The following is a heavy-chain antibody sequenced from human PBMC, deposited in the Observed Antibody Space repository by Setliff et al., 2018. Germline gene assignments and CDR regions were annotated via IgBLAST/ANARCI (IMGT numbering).Heavy chain of an antibody. CDR1: GFTFSSYA. CDR2: ISGSGGST. CDR3: ARGRGVASLSRRDSYFYMDV. D-gene: IGHD5-12*01. J-gene: IGHJ6*03. V-gene: IGHV3-23*01. Sequence: GGSLRLSCAASGFTFSSYAMSWVRQAPGKGLEWVSAISGSGGSTYYADSVKGRFTISRDNSKNTLYLQMNSLRDEDTAIYFCARGRGVASLSRRDSYFYMDVWGKGAAVTVSS.